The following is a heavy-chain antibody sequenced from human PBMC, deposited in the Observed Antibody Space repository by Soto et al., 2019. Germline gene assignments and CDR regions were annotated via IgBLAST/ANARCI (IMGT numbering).Heavy chain of an antibody. CDR1: VFTFSDAW. D-gene: IGHD2-15*01. V-gene: IGHV3-15*01. CDR2: IKSKSDGGTT. J-gene: IGHJ5*02. CDR3: TTDLRRIAVVVASPGYFNP. Sequence: WGSLRISCASSVFTFSDAWMSWVRQAPGKGLESLGRIKSKSDGGTTEYAAPVRGRFTISRDDSKNTLYLQMNSLKTEDTAVYYCTTDLRRIAVVVASPGYFNPWGQGTPVTVSS.